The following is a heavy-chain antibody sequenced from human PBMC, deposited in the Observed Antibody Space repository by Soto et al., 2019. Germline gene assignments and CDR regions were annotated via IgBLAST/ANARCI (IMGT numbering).Heavy chain of an antibody. CDR2: ISGSGGST. CDR3: AKFVTPAAIGHGMDV. CDR1: GFTFSSYA. J-gene: IGHJ6*02. V-gene: IGHV3-23*01. Sequence: EVQLLESGGGLVQPGGSLRLSCAASGFTFSSYAMSWVRQAPGKGLEWVSSISGSGGSTYYADSVKGRFTISRDNSKNKLYLQMNSLRAEDTAVYYCAKFVTPAAIGHGMDVWGQGTAVTVSS. D-gene: IGHD2-2*02.